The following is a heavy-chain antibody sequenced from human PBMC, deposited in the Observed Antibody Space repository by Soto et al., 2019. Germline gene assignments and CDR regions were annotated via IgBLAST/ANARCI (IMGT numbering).Heavy chain of an antibody. D-gene: IGHD2-21*02. CDR3: ARADRTLVTSYSLDG. J-gene: IGHJ6*02. CDR2: INHSGTI. V-gene: IGHV4-34*01. CDR1: VWSVMGYY. Sequence: SATLSLTCSVYVWSVMGYYWTWIRPPPGKGLEWIGEINHSGTINFNPSLKSRLTISLDTSKKHFSLKLSSVTDADTAAYYCARADRTLVTSYSLDGWGQGNTVTVSS.